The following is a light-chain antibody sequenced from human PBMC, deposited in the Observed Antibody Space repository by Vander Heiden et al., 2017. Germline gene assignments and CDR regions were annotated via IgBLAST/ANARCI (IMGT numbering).Light chain of an antibody. J-gene: IGKJ2*01. V-gene: IGKV3-20*01. Sequence: EIVLTQSPGTLSLSPGERATLSCRASQSVSSSYLGWYQQRPGQTPRLLIYGASSRPTGIPDRFSGSGSGTDFTLTISRLEPEDFAVYYCQQYGSSPPYTFGQGTKLEIK. CDR3: QQYGSSPPYT. CDR1: QSVSSSY. CDR2: GAS.